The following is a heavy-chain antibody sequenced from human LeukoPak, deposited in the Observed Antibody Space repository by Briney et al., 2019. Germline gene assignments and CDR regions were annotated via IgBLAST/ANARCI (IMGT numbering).Heavy chain of an antibody. Sequence: PSETLSLTCTVSGGSISSYFWNWVRQPPGKGLEWIGYISYSGSTTYNSSFNSRVTISLDTSKKQLSPTLSFVTAADTAVYFCARGVGSGGYYGSSHWHLDLWGRGTLVTVSS. CDR1: GGSISSYF. CDR2: ISYSGST. CDR3: ARGVGSGGYYGSSHWHLDL. J-gene: IGHJ2*01. V-gene: IGHV4-59*01. D-gene: IGHD3-22*01.